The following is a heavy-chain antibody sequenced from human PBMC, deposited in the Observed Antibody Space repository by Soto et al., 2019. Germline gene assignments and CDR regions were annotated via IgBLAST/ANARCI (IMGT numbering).Heavy chain of an antibody. V-gene: IGHV3-7*01. CDR2: IKQDGSEK. D-gene: IGHD2-2*02. J-gene: IGHJ3*02. Sequence: EVQLVESGGGLVQPGGSLRLSCAASGFTFSSYWMSWVRQAPGKGLEWVANIKQDGSEKYYVDSVKGRFTISRDSAKNSLYLQVKSLRAEDTAVYYCARGGHCSSTSCYTSRSAFDIWGQGTMVTVSS. CDR3: ARGGHCSSTSCYTSRSAFDI. CDR1: GFTFSSYW.